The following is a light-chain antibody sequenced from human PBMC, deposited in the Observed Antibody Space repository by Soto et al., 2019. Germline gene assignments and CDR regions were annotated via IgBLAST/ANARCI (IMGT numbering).Light chain of an antibody. Sequence: SALTQPAPVSVSSVQLIPWSCTGTSSDVGGYNSVSWYQQHPGKAPKLMIYEVSNRPSGVSNRFSGSKSGNTASLTISGLQAEDEADYYCSSYTSSSTLVFGTGTKVT. CDR2: EVS. V-gene: IGLV2-14*01. CDR1: SSDVGGYNS. J-gene: IGLJ1*01. CDR3: SSYTSSSTLV.